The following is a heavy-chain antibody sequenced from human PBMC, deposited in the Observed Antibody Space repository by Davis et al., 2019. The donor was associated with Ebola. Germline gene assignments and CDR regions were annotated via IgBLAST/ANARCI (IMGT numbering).Heavy chain of an antibody. CDR2: IIPMFHTP. J-gene: IGHJ5*02. D-gene: IGHD6-13*01. V-gene: IGHV1-69*13. Sequence: SVKVSCKGSGDTFNSDALSWVRQAPGQGLEWMGGIIPMFHTPNYAQKFQGRVAITADESTTTVYMELSSLRSEDTAMYYCVRDYSSRWYGWFDPWGLGTLVTVSS. CDR1: GDTFNSDA. CDR3: VRDYSSRWYGWFDP.